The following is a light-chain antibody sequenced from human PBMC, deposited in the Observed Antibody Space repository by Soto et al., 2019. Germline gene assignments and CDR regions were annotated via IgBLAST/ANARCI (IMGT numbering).Light chain of an antibody. CDR1: QSLVHSDGKSH. Sequence: ITLTQTPYALSVSPGQPASISCRSSQSLVHSDGKSHLYWYLQKPGQPPQLLIYEASNRFSGVPDRFSGSGSGTDFTLKISRVEAEDVGVYYCMQIIELPDTFGQGTKLEIK. CDR3: MQIIELPDT. V-gene: IGKV2D-29*01. CDR2: EAS. J-gene: IGKJ2*01.